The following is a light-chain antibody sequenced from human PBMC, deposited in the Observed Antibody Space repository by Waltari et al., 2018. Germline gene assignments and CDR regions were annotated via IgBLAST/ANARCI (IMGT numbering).Light chain of an antibody. CDR1: QNIDQY. V-gene: IGKV1-39*01. Sequence: DIRLTQSPASLSASVGDKVTITCRASQNIDQYETWYQQKPGTAPKLLISAASFLKAGVPSRFSGTGSPSGTEFTLAIAGLQPEDFATYHCQQTFTSQYTFGRGT. J-gene: IGKJ2*01. CDR2: AAS. CDR3: QQTFTSQYT.